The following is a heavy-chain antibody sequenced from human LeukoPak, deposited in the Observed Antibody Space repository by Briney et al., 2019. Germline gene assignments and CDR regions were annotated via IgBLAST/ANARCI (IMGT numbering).Heavy chain of an antibody. CDR1: GVSITSSPYC. J-gene: IGHJ4*02. CDR2: LCYSGNS. CDR3: ARAPRVRSYYYGSGSYRFFDY. D-gene: IGHD3-10*01. V-gene: IGHV4-39*01. Sequence: NASETLSLTCTVSGVSITSSPYCWGWIRQSPGEGLEWIGTLCYSGNSYYSPPLKSRVTIFLDTSKNQFSLSLTSVTAADTAVYYCARAPRVRSYYYGSGSYRFFDYWGQGTLVTVSS.